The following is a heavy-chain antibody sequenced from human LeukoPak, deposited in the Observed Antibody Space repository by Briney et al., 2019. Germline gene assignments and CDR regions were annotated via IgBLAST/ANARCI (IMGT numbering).Heavy chain of an antibody. Sequence: PGGSLRLSCAASGFNFNDAAMTWVRQAPGKGLEWVSLIASSGRNTYYTDSVRGRFTISRDNSKKTLSLQMNSLRVEDTAIYYCAKDIQLSAWGLGTMVTVFS. J-gene: IGHJ3*01. CDR1: GFNFNDAA. V-gene: IGHV3-23*01. D-gene: IGHD5-24*01. CDR2: IASSGRNT. CDR3: AKDIQLSA.